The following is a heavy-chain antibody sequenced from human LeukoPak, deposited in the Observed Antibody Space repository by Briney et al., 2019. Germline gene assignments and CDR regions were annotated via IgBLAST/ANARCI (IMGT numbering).Heavy chain of an antibody. CDR3: ARDYTPTTVVTSEIDY. D-gene: IGHD4-23*01. Sequence: PSETLSLTCTVSGGSISSYYWNWVRQAPGKGLEWVSYISSSSTIYYADSVKGRFTISRDNAKNSLYLQMNSLRDEDTAVYYCARDYTPTTVVTSEIDYWGQGTLVTVSS. CDR1: GGSISSYY. J-gene: IGHJ4*02. CDR2: ISSSSTI. V-gene: IGHV3-69-1*01.